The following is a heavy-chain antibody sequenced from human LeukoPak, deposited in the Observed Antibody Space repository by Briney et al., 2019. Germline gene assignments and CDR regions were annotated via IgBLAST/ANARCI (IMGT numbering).Heavy chain of an antibody. D-gene: IGHD3/OR15-3a*01. CDR3: ARHADWLDNWFDP. J-gene: IGHJ5*02. CDR1: SGSIGSLY. V-gene: IGHV4-59*08. Sequence: PSESLSLACTVSSGSIGSLYSRWIRHPPGGVREWIGYTPYSGSHNYSTSFKSQLSISVDPSKNQISLRLSAVTAEDTAGYYCARHADWLDNWFDPWGQGTLVTVSS. CDR2: TPYSGSH.